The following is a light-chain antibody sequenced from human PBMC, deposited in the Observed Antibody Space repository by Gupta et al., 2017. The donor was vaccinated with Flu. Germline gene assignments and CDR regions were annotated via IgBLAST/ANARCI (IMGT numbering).Light chain of an antibody. CDR3: QVWDSSTEV. CDR1: NVGIRD. Sequence: SYELTQPPSVSVALGQTARIPCGGDNVGIRDVHWYQQKPGQAPVLVIHRNTDRPSGIPERFSGSKSGNTATLTISGAQVGDEADFYCQVWDSSTEVFGGGTKLTVL. J-gene: IGLJ3*02. V-gene: IGLV3-9*01. CDR2: RNT.